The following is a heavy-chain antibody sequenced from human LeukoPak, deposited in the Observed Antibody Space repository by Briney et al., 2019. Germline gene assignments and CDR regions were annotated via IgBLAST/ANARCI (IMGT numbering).Heavy chain of an antibody. D-gene: IGHD5-12*01. CDR1: GFTFSSYA. J-gene: IGHJ4*02. Sequence: GGSLRLSCAASGFTFSSYAMHWVRQAPGKGLEYVSAISSNGGSTYYANSVKGRFAISRDNSKNTLYLQMNSLRAEDTAVYYCARDRGWYSGYDFDYWGQGTLVTVSS. CDR3: ARDRGWYSGYDFDY. V-gene: IGHV3-64*01. CDR2: ISSNGGST.